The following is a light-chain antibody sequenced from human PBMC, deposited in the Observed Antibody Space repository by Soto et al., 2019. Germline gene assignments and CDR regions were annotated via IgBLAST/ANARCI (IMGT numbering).Light chain of an antibody. CDR2: LAS. J-gene: IGKJ5*01. V-gene: IGKV2-28*01. Sequence: DIVMTQSPLSLPVTPGEPASISCRSSQSLLHSNGYNYLDWYLQKPGQSPQLLIYLASYRASGVPDRFSGSGSGTDFTLRISRVEAEDVGVYYCMQPLDLPVTFGQGTRLEIK. CDR3: MQPLDLPVT. CDR1: QSLLHSNGYNY.